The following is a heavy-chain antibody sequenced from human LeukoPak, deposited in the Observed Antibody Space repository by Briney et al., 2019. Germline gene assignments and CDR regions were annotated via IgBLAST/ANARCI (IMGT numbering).Heavy chain of an antibody. CDR3: TTRIAAAGTWFDP. J-gene: IGHJ5*02. V-gene: IGHV3-15*01. Sequence: GGSLRLSCAASGFTFSSYSMNWVRQAPGKGLEWVGRIKSKTDGGTTDYAAPVKGRFTISRDDSKNTLYLQMNSLKTEDTAVYYCTTRIAAAGTWFDPWGQGTLVTVSS. D-gene: IGHD6-13*01. CDR2: IKSKTDGGTT. CDR1: GFTFSSYS.